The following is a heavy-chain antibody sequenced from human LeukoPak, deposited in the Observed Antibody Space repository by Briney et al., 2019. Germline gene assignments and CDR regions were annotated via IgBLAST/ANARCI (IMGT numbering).Heavy chain of an antibody. CDR1: GYTFSSYD. J-gene: IGHJ4*02. CDR2: MNPNSGNT. CDR3: ARGRNQRDLRLLLY. Sequence: GASVKVSCKASGYTFSSYDINWVRQATGRGLEWMGWMNPNSGNTGYAQKFRGRVTMTRNTSISTAYMELSSLRSEDTAMYYCARGRNQRDLRLLLYWGQGTLVTVSS. D-gene: IGHD1-14*01. V-gene: IGHV1-8*01.